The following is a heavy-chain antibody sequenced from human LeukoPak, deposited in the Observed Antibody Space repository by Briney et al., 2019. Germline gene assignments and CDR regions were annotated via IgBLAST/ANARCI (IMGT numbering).Heavy chain of an antibody. D-gene: IGHD3-22*01. V-gene: IGHV1-18*01. CDR1: ASTFTSYG. Sequence: ASVKVSCKASASTFTSYGISWVRLAPGQGLEWMGWISAYNGNTNYAQKLQGRVTMTTDTSTSTAYMELRSLRSDDTAVYYCARDVRGITMIVALGYWGQGTLVTVSS. CDR2: ISAYNGNT. J-gene: IGHJ4*02. CDR3: ARDVRGITMIVALGY.